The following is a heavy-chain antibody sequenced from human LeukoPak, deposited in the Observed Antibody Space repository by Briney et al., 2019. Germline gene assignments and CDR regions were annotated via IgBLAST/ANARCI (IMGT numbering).Heavy chain of an antibody. V-gene: IGHV3-7*01. CDR3: ARDPNRYDYVWGSYRS. J-gene: IGHJ5*02. CDR1: GFTFSSYW. CDR2: IKQDGSEK. Sequence: PGGSLRLSCAASGFTFSSYWMSWVRQAPGKGLEWVANIKQDGSEKYYVDSVKGRFTISRDNAKNSLYLQMNSLRAEDTAVYYCARDPNRYDYVWGSYRSWGQGTLVTVSS. D-gene: IGHD3-16*02.